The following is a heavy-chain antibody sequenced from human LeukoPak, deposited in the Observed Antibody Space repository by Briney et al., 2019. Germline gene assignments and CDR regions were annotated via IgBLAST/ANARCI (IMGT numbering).Heavy chain of an antibody. Sequence: PSETLSLTCTVSGGSISSSSYYWGWIRQPPGKGLEWIGSIYYSGSTYYNPSLKSRVTISVDTSKNQFSLKLSSVTAADTAVYYCARVRPNYYDSSGPSFPWGQGTLVTVSS. J-gene: IGHJ4*02. CDR3: ARVRPNYYDSSGPSFP. CDR1: GGSISSSSYY. V-gene: IGHV4-39*07. D-gene: IGHD3-22*01. CDR2: IYYSGST.